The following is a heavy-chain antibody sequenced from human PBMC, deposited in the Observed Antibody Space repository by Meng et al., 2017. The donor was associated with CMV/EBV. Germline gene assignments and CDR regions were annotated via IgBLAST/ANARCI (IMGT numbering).Heavy chain of an antibody. D-gene: IGHD2-2*02. V-gene: IGHV1-69*05. CDR3: AAENKVEYCSSTSCYTKQDVDV. CDR2: IIPIFGTA. J-gene: IGHJ6*02. CDR1: GGTFSSYA. Sequence: SVKVSCKASGGTFSSYAISWGRQAPGQGREWMGGIIPIFGTANYAQKFQGRVTITTDESTSTAYMELSSLRSEDTAVYYCAAENKVEYCSSTSCYTKQDVDVWGQGTTVTVSS.